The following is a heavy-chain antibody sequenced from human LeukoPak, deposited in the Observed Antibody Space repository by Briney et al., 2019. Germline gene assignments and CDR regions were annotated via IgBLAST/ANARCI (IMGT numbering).Heavy chain of an antibody. V-gene: IGHV3-21*01. CDR3: ARDDKQTSMIVVVRSYAFDI. D-gene: IGHD3-22*01. Sequence: GGSLRLSCAASGFTFSSYSMNWVRQAPGKGLEWVSSISSSSYIYYADSVKGRFTISRDNAKNSLYLQMNSLRAEDTAVYYCARDDKQTSMIVVVRSYAFDIWGQGTMVTVSS. CDR2: ISSSSYI. J-gene: IGHJ3*02. CDR1: GFTFSSYS.